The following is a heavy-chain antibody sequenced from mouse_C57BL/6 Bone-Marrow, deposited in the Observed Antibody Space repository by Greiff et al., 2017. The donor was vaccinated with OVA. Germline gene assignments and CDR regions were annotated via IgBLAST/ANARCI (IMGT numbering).Heavy chain of an antibody. CDR1: GFSLTSYG. CDR2: IWSGGST. CDR3: ANYGNYGFAY. D-gene: IGHD2-1*01. J-gene: IGHJ3*01. Sequence: QVQLQQSGPGLVQPSQSLSITCTASGFSLTSYGVHWVRQSPGKGLEWLGVIWSGGSTDYTAAFISRLSICQANSNSQVFFIMNSLQADDTAIYYCANYGNYGFAYWGQGTLVTVSA. V-gene: IGHV2-2*01.